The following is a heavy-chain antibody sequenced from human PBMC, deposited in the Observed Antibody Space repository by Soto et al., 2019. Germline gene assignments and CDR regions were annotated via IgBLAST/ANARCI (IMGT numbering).Heavy chain of an antibody. CDR1: GFTFSSYA. D-gene: IGHD3-22*01. V-gene: IGHV3-30-3*01. J-gene: IGHJ4*02. CDR2: ISYDGSNK. CDR3: ARDGRYDSSGYPDY. Sequence: GGSLRLSCAASGFTFSSYAMHWVRQAPGKGLEWVAVISYDGSNKYYADSVKGRFTISRDNSKNTLYLQMNSLRAEDTAVYYCARDGRYDSSGYPDYWGQGTLVTVSS.